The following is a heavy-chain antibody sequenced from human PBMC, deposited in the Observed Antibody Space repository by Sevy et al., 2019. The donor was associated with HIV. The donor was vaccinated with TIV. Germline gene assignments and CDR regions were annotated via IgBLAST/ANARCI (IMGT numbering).Heavy chain of an antibody. CDR3: ARASAGDRLDYYGMDV. J-gene: IGHJ6*02. D-gene: IGHD2-21*02. CDR1: GFSISSGYY. Sequence: SETLSLTCTVSGFSISSGYYWGWIRQSPEKGLEGIGNIYHSGRTYYKPSLKSRVTISVDTSKNQFSLKLISVTAADTAVYYCARASAGDRLDYYGMDVWGQGTTVTVSS. V-gene: IGHV4-38-2*02. CDR2: IYHSGRT.